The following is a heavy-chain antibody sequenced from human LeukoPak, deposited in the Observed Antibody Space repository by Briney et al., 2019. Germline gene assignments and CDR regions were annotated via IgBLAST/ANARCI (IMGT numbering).Heavy chain of an antibody. D-gene: IGHD2-15*01. Sequence: PSETLSLTCTVSGGSISSSSYYWGWIRQPPGKGLEWIGSIYYSGSTYYNPSLKSRVTISVDTSKNQFSLKLSSVTAADTAVYYCARHPLLRGGRDSFDYWGQGTLVTVSS. V-gene: IGHV4-39*01. CDR2: IYYSGST. CDR1: GGSISSSSYY. CDR3: ARHPLLRGGRDSFDY. J-gene: IGHJ4*02.